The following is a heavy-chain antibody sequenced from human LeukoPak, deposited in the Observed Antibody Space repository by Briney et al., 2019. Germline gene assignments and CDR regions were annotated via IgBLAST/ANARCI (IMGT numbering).Heavy chain of an antibody. D-gene: IGHD5-18*01. CDR2: IYNDGSTT. CDR1: GFMFSKSW. Sequence: GGSLRLSCAASGFMFSKSWMHWVRQVPGKGLVWVARIYNDGSTTNYADSVKGRFTISRDNAKNTLYLQMNSLRAEDTAVYYCARARIQLWPYYYMDVWGKGTTVTVSS. CDR3: ARARIQLWPYYYMDV. V-gene: IGHV3-74*01. J-gene: IGHJ6*03.